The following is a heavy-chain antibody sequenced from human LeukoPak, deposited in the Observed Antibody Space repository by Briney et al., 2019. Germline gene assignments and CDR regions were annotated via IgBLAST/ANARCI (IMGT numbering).Heavy chain of an antibody. Sequence: GGSLRLSCAASGFTFNSYAMSWVRQAPAKGLEWVSTISGSGGSTYYADSVKGRFTISRDNSRTTLYLQMNSLRAEDTAVYYCAKDRAAPATPYNWFDPWGQGTLVTVSS. CDR2: ISGSGGST. J-gene: IGHJ5*02. V-gene: IGHV3-23*01. D-gene: IGHD6-13*01. CDR3: AKDRAAPATPYNWFDP. CDR1: GFTFNSYA.